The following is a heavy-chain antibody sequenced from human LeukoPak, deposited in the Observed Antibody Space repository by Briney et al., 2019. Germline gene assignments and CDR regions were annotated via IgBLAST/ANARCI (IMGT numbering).Heavy chain of an antibody. D-gene: IGHD7-27*01. V-gene: IGHV3-7*01. J-gene: IGHJ4*02. CDR2: IRPDANDG. Sequence: GESLRLSCAASGFTFSHYWMAWVRQAPGKGLEWVAIIRPDANDGSYVDSVKGRFTISRDNAKNSLYLQLNSLRAEDTAVYLYERAYWGSIDYWGQRALVTVSS. CDR3: ERAYWGSIDY. CDR1: GFTFSHYW.